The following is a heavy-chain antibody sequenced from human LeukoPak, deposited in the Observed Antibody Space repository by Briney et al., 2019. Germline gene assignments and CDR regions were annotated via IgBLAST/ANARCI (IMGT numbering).Heavy chain of an antibody. J-gene: IGHJ6*02. V-gene: IGHV3-64D*06. Sequence: GGSLRLSCSASGFTFLSYAMHWVRQAPGKGLEYVSATSSDGGSTYYADSVKGRFTISRDNSKNTLYLQMSSLRAEDTAVYYCARDAVDTANAVWGQGTTVTVSS. D-gene: IGHD5-18*01. CDR2: TSSDGGST. CDR1: GFTFLSYA. CDR3: ARDAVDTANAV.